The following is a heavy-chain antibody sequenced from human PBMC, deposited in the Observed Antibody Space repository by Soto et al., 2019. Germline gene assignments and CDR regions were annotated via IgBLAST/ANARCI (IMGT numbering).Heavy chain of an antibody. V-gene: IGHV1-69*08. D-gene: IGHD6-13*01. CDR2: IIPILGIA. CDR1: GGTFSSYT. Sequence: QVQLVQSGAEVKKPGSSVKVSCKASGGTFSSYTISWVRQAPGQGLEWMGRIIPILGIANYAQKFQGRVTITADKSTSTAYMELSSLRSEDTAVYYCARDRKSRSGIAGAGTGEGYYYYYYMDVWGKGTTVTVSS. J-gene: IGHJ6*03. CDR3: ARDRKSRSGIAGAGTGEGYYYYYYMDV.